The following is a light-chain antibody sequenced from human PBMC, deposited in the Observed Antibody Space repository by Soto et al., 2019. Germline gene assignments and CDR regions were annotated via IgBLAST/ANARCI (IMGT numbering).Light chain of an antibody. CDR1: SSDVGGYNY. J-gene: IGLJ2*01. Sequence: QSALTQPASVSGSPGQSITISCTGTSSDVGGYNYVSWYQQHPGKAPTLMIYDVSYRPSVVSNRFSGSKSGNTASLSISGLPAEDEADYYCISYTSSSTRVVFGGGTKLNVL. CDR2: DVS. V-gene: IGLV2-14*01. CDR3: ISYTSSSTRVV.